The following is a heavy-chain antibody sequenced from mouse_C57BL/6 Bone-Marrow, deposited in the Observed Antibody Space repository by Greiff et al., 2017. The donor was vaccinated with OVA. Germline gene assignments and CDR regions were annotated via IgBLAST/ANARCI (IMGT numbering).Heavy chain of an antibody. J-gene: IGHJ4*01. CDR2: ISNLAYSI. CDR1: GFTFSDYG. D-gene: IGHD2-10*01. CDR3: ARPLLFYAMDY. V-gene: IGHV5-15*01. Sequence: EVKLMESGGGLVQPGGSLKLSCAASGFTFSDYGMAWVRQAPRKGPEWVAFISNLAYSIYYADTVTGRFTISRENAKNTLYLEMSSLRSEDTAMYYCARPLLFYAMDYWGQGTSVTVSS.